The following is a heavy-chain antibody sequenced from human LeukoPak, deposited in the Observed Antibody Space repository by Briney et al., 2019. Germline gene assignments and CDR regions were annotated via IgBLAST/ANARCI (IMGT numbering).Heavy chain of an antibody. V-gene: IGHV3-9*01. D-gene: IGHD6-13*01. J-gene: IGHJ4*02. CDR2: ISWNSGSI. Sequence: PGRSLRLSCAASGFTFDDYAMHWVRQAPGKGLKLVSVISWNSGSIGYADSVKGRFTISRDNAKNSLYLQMNSLRAEDTALYYCAKGTDRIAAAGTPSFDYGREGSLVTVSS. CDR1: GFTFDDYA. CDR3: AKGTDRIAAAGTPSFDY.